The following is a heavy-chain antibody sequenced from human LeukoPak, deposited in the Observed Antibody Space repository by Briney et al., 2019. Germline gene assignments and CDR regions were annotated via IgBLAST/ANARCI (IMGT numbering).Heavy chain of an antibody. D-gene: IGHD3-3*01. J-gene: IGHJ4*02. CDR3: AKDKGDFWSGHHY. CDR2: ITGSGGST. CDR1: GFTFSNYA. Sequence: GGSLRLSCAASGFTFSNYAMSWVRQAPGKGLEWVSSITGSGGSTYYADSVKGRFTISRDNSKNTLYLQMSSLRAEDTAVYYCAKDKGDFWSGHHYWGQGTMGTVSS. V-gene: IGHV3-23*01.